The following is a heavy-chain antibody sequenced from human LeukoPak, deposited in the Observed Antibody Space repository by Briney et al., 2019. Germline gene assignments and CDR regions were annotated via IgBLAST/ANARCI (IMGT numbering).Heavy chain of an antibody. J-gene: IGHJ6*04. Sequence: PGGSLRLSCAGSGFTFSSYSMNWVRQAPGKGLEWVSFISSSSTYIYYADSVKGRFTISRDNAKNSLYLQMNSLRAEDTAVYYCAELGITMIGGVWGKGTTVTISS. CDR2: ISSSSTYI. D-gene: IGHD3-10*02. CDR3: AELGITMIGGV. CDR1: GFTFSSYS. V-gene: IGHV3-21*01.